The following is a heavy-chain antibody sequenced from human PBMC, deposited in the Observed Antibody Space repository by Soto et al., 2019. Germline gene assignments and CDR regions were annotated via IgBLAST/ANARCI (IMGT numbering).Heavy chain of an antibody. V-gene: IGHV4-61*01. CDR1: GECVNSGSNS. CDR3: ARVPVEMATIGYYYSYGVDV. J-gene: IGHJ6*02. Sequence: PSETRSLTCTVSGECVNSGSNSWIWIGQPPGQGLEYIGYIFYSENTSYHPSLKSRVTISVDTSKNQFSLKLSSVTAADTALYYCARVPVEMATIGYYYSYGVDVWGQGTTVTVSS. D-gene: IGHD5-12*01. CDR2: IFYSENT.